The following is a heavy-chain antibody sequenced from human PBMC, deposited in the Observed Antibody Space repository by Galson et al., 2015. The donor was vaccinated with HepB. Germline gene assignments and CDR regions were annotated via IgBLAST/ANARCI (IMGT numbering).Heavy chain of an antibody. D-gene: IGHD3-10*01. CDR2: ISAYNGNT. V-gene: IGHV1-18*04. CDR3: ARDYGVDPWSTYYYGSGSYGLDYYYYGMDV. Sequence: SVKVSCKASGYTFTSYGISWVRQAPGQGLEWMGWISAYNGNTNYAQKLQGRVTMTTDTSTSTAYVELRSLRSDDTAVYYCARDYGVDPWSTYYYGSGSYGLDYYYYGMDVWGQGTTVTVSS. CDR1: GYTFTSYG. J-gene: IGHJ6*02.